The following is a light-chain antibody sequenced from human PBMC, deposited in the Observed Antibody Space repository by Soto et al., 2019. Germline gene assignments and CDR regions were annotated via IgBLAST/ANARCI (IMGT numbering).Light chain of an antibody. Sequence: QSALTQPPSASGSPGQSVTISCTGTSSDIGGYNFVSWYQQHPGKAPKLMIDEVNKRPSGVPDRFSGSKSGNTASLTVSGLQAEDEADYYCGSYTSATTWVFGGGTKLTVL. CDR1: SSDIGGYNF. CDR3: GSYTSATTWV. V-gene: IGLV2-8*01. CDR2: EVN. J-gene: IGLJ3*02.